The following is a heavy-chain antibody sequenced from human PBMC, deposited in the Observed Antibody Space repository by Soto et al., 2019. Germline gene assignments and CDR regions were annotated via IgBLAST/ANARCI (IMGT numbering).Heavy chain of an antibody. CDR2: IRSRANNFAT. CDR3: ARGQGAAIGDYYYHGMDV. D-gene: IGHD2-2*02. CDR1: GFIFSGSA. V-gene: IGHV3-73*01. Sequence: PGGSLRLSCAASGFIFSGSAIHWVRQASGKGLEWVGRIRSRANNFATSSAASVKGRFTFSRDDSKNTAYLQMNTLKPEDTAVYYCARGQGAAIGDYYYHGMDVWGQGTTVTV. J-gene: IGHJ6*02.